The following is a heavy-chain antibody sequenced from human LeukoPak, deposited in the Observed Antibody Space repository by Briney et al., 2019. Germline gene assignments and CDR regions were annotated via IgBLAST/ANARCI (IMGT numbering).Heavy chain of an antibody. V-gene: IGHV1-8*01. CDR2: MNPNSANT. CDR3: ATRNGSGSLYFGY. D-gene: IGHD3-10*01. CDR1: GYTFTSYD. Sequence: ASVKVSCKASGYTFTSYDINWVRQATGQGLEWMGWMNPNSANTGYAQKYQGRVTMTRNTSINTAYLELSSLSSEDTAVYYCATRNGSGSLYFGYWGQGTLVTVSS. J-gene: IGHJ4*02.